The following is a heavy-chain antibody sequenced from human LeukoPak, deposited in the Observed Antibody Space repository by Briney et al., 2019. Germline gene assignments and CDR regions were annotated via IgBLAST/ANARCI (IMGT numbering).Heavy chain of an antibody. CDR1: GFTFDDYA. Sequence: GGSLRLSCAASGFTFDDYAMHWVRQAPGKGLEWVSGISWNSGSIGYADSVKGRFTISRDNAKNSLYLQMNSLRAEGTALYYCAKDTGSGSLGTFDYWGQGTLVTVSS. V-gene: IGHV3-9*01. J-gene: IGHJ4*02. CDR3: AKDTGSGSLGTFDY. D-gene: IGHD3-10*01. CDR2: ISWNSGSI.